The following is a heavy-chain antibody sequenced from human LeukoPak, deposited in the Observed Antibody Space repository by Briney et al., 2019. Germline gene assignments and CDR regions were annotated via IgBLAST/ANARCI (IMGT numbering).Heavy chain of an antibody. J-gene: IGHJ4*02. Sequence: GSLRLSCAASGFTFSSYGMTWVRQAPGKGLEWIGEINHSGSTNYNPSLKGRVTISVDTSKNQFPLNLSSVTAADTAVYYCARGFYGSGSYFDYWGQGTLVTVSS. D-gene: IGHD3-10*01. CDR3: ARGFYGSGSYFDY. CDR1: GFTFSSYG. CDR2: INHSGST. V-gene: IGHV4-34*01.